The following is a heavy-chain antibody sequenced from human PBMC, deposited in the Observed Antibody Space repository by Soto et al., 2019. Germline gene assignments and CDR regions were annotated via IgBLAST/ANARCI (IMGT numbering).Heavy chain of an antibody. V-gene: IGHV1-69*13. CDR3: ASSAGLWFGESTPFDP. CDR2: IIPIFGTA. Sequence: VASVKVSCKASGGTFSSYAISWVRQAPGQGLEWMGGIIPIFGTANYAQKFQGRVTITADESTSTAYMELSSLRSEDTAVYYCASSAGLWFGESTPFDPWGQGTLVTVS. D-gene: IGHD3-10*01. J-gene: IGHJ5*02. CDR1: GGTFSSYA.